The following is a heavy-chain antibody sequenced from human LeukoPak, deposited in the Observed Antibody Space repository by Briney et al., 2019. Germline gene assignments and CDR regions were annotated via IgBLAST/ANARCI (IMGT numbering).Heavy chain of an antibody. D-gene: IGHD4-11*01. CDR2: IRSKAYGGTT. Sequence: PGRSLRLSCTASGFTFGDYAMSWFRQAPGKGLEWVGFIRSKAYGGTTEYAASVKGRFTISRDDSKSIAYPQMNSLKTEDTAVYYCTRDRADYLEHWFDPWGQGTLVTVSS. CDR3: TRDRADYLEHWFDP. J-gene: IGHJ5*02. V-gene: IGHV3-49*03. CDR1: GFTFGDYA.